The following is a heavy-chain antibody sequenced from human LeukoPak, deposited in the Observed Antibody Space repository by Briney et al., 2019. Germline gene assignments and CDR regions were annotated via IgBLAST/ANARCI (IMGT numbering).Heavy chain of an antibody. J-gene: IGHJ2*01. V-gene: IGHV3-11*01. D-gene: IGHD4-17*01. CDR1: GFTFSDYY. CDR3: ARRTVTRDWYFDL. CDR2: ISSSGTTI. Sequence: GGSLRLSCAASGFTFSDYYMGWIRQAPGKGLEWVSYISSSGTTIYYADSVKGRFTISRDNAKNSLYLQMNSLRAEDTAVYYCARRTVTRDWYFDLWGRGTLVTVSS.